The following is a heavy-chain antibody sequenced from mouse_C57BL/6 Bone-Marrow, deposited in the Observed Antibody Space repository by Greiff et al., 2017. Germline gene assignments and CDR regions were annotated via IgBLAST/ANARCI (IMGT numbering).Heavy chain of an antibody. J-gene: IGHJ1*03. D-gene: IGHD1-1*01. Sequence: EVQLQQSGAELVKPGASVKLSCTASGFNIKDYYMHWVKQRTEQGLEWIGRIDPEDGETKYAPKFQGKATITAYTSSNTAYLQLSSLTSEDTAVYYCARSVITTVVAYFWYFDVWGTGTTVTVSS. CDR2: IDPEDGET. CDR1: GFNIKDYY. V-gene: IGHV14-2*01. CDR3: ARSVITTVVAYFWYFDV.